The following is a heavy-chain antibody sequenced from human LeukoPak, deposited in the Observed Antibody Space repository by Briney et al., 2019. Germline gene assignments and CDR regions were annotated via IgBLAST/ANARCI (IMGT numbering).Heavy chain of an antibody. J-gene: IGHJ5*02. CDR2: INHSGST. CDR3: ARVWFGELLYWFDP. V-gene: IGHV4-34*01. Sequence: PSETLSLTCAVYGGPFSGYYWSWIRQPPGKGLEWIGEINHSGSTNYNPSLKSRVTISVDTSKNQFSLKLSSVTAADTAVYYCARVWFGELLYWFDPWGQGTLVTVS. CDR1: GGPFSGYY. D-gene: IGHD3-10*01.